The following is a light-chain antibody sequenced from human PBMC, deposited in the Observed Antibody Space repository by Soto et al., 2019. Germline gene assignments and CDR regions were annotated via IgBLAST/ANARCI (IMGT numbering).Light chain of an antibody. V-gene: IGKV3-20*01. CDR2: DAS. Sequence: EIVLTQSPGTLSLSPGERATLSCRASQSIGSYLAWYQQKPGQAPRLLISDASSRATGIPARFRGSGSGTDFTLPISSLEPEDFAVYYCQQYGSSPRSFGQGTRLEIK. CDR3: QQYGSSPRS. J-gene: IGKJ5*01. CDR1: QSIGSY.